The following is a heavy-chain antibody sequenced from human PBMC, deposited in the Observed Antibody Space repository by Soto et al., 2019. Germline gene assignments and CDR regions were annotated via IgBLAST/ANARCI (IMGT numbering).Heavy chain of an antibody. D-gene: IGHD1-26*01. CDR2: IWYDGSNK. Sequence: QVQLVESGGGVVQPGRSLRLSCAASGFTFSSYGMHWVRQAPGKGLEWVAVIWYDGSNKYYADSVKGRFTISRDNSKNTLYLQRNSLRPEDTALYYCARGLLGATQIGVGRAIFDYWGQGTLVTVSS. J-gene: IGHJ4*02. CDR3: ARGLLGATQIGVGRAIFDY. CDR1: GFTFSSYG. V-gene: IGHV3-33*01.